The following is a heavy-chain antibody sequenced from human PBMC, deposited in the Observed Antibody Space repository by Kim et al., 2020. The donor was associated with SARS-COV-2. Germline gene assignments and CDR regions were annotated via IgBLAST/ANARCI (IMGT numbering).Heavy chain of an antibody. J-gene: IGHJ2*01. CDR3: ARAEGYSYDRYFDL. CDR1: GFTFSSYS. CDR2: ISSSSSYI. Sequence: GGSLRLSCAASGFTFSSYSMNWVRQAPGKGLEWVSSISSSSSYIYYADSVKGRFTISRDNAKNSLYLQMNSLRAEDTAVYYCARAEGYSYDRYFDLWGRGTLVTVSS. V-gene: IGHV3-21*01. D-gene: IGHD5-18*01.